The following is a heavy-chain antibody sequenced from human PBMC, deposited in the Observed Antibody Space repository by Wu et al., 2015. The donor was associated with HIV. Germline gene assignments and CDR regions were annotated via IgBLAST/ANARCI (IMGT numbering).Heavy chain of an antibody. CDR3: ARDWYYDSSGYSPYYYYGMDV. CDR2: IIPIFGTA. J-gene: IGHJ6*02. D-gene: IGHD3-22*01. CDR1: GGTFSSYA. Sequence: QVQLVQSGAEVKKPGSSVKVSCKASGGTFSSYAISWVRQAPGQGLEWMGRIIPIFGTANYAQKFQGRVTITADESTSTAYMELSSLRSEDTAVYYCARDWYYDSSGYSPYYYYGMDVWGQGTTVTVSS. V-gene: IGHV1-69*13.